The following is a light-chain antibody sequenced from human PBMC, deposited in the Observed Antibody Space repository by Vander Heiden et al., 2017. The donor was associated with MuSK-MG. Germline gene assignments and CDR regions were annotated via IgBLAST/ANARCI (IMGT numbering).Light chain of an antibody. J-gene: IGKJ2*01. Sequence: AIRMTQSPSSFSASTGDRVTITCRASQGISSYLAWYQQKPGKAPKLLIYAASTLQSGVPSRFSGSGSGTDFTLTISCLQSEDFATYYCQQYDSYPYTFGQGTKLXIK. CDR3: QQYDSYPYT. CDR1: QGISSY. V-gene: IGKV1-8*01. CDR2: AAS.